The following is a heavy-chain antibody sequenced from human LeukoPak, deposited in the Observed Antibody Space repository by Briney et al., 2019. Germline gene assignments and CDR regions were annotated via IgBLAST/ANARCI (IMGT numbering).Heavy chain of an antibody. J-gene: IGHJ6*03. V-gene: IGHV3-7*01. D-gene: IGHD2/OR15-2a*01. CDR2: IKQDGSEK. CDR1: GFTFSSYA. Sequence: GGSLRLSCAASGFTFSSYAMSWVRQAPGKGLEWVANIKQDGSEKYYVDSVKGRFTIPRDNAKNSLYLQMNSLRAEDTAVYYCARNSNRYMDVWGKGTTVTVSS. CDR3: ARNSNRYMDV.